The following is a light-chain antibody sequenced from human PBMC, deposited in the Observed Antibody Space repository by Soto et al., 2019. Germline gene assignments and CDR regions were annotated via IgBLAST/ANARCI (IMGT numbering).Light chain of an antibody. V-gene: IGKV3-15*01. J-gene: IGKJ1*01. CDR2: GPS. CDR1: QSVSGN. Sequence: EIVMTQSPGTLSVSPGERATLSCRASQSVSGNLAWYQQKPGQAPRLLIYGPSTRATCIPARFSGSGSGTEYTLTISSLQSEDFAVYYCQQYNNWPRTFGQGTKVEVK. CDR3: QQYNNWPRT.